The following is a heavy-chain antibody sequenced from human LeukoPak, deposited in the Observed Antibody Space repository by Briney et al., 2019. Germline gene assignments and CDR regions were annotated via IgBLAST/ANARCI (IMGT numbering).Heavy chain of an antibody. J-gene: IGHJ5*02. CDR3: AREVLRQWLVQRWFDP. CDR2: IYTSGST. CDR1: GGSISSYY. Sequence: PSETLSPTCTVSGGSISSYYWSWIRQPAGKGLEWIGRIYTSGSTNYNPSLKSRVTMSVDTSKNQFSLKLSSVTAADTAVYYCAREVLRQWLVQRWFDPWGQGTLVTVSS. V-gene: IGHV4-4*07. D-gene: IGHD6-19*01.